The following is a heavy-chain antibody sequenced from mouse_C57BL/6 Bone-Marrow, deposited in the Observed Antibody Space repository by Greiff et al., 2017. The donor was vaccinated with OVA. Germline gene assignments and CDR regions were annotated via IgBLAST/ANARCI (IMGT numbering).Heavy chain of an antibody. Sequence: EVQVVESGGDLVKPGGSLKLSCAASGSTFSSYGMSWVRQTPDKRQEWVATISSGGSYTYYPDSVKGRFTISRDNAKNTLYLQMSSLKSEDTAMYYCARSPKRWLLRVDYWGQGTTLTVSS. CDR3: ARSPKRWLLRVDY. CDR2: ISSGGSYT. D-gene: IGHD2-3*01. CDR1: GSTFSSYG. J-gene: IGHJ2*01. V-gene: IGHV5-6*01.